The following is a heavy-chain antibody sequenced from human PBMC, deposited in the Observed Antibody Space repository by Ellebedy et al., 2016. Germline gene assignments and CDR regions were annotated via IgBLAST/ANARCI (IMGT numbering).Heavy chain of an antibody. D-gene: IGHD2-2*01. V-gene: IGHV3-23*01. CDR2: ISGIGGST. Sequence: GGSLRLSXAASGFTSSSYAMSWVRQPPGKGREWVPVISGIGGSTYYADPVKGRFTISRDNSKNTLYLQINSLRAEDTAVYYCAKQAHRGYCSSTSCYGGMDVWGQGTTVTVSS. J-gene: IGHJ6*02. CDR1: GFTSSSYA. CDR3: AKQAHRGYCSSTSCYGGMDV.